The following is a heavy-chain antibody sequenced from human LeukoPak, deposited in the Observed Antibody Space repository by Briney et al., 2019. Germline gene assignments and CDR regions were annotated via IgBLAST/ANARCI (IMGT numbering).Heavy chain of an antibody. CDR2: INHSGST. CDR3: ARILGYCSGGSCYSGTGYYYYMDV. Sequence: SETLSLTCAVYGGSFSGYYWSWIRQPPGKGLEWIGEINHSGSTNYNPSLKSRVTISVDTSKNQFSLKLGSVTAADTAVYYCARILGYCSGGSCYSGTGYYYYMDVWGKGTTVTVSS. D-gene: IGHD2-15*01. J-gene: IGHJ6*03. CDR1: GGSFSGYY. V-gene: IGHV4-34*01.